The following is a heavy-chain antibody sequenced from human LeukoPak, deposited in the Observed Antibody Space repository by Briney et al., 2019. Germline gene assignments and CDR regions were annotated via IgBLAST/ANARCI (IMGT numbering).Heavy chain of an antibody. J-gene: IGHJ4*02. CDR2: IYTSGST. CDR3: ARESGDSSGSGFDY. CDR1: GGSISSGSYY. V-gene: IGHV4-61*02. D-gene: IGHD3-22*01. Sequence: SETLSLTCTVSGGSISSGSYYWSWIRQPAGKGLEWIGRIYTSGSTNYNPSLKSRVTISVDTSKNQFSLKLSSVTAADTAVYYCARESGDSSGSGFDYWGQGTLVTVSS.